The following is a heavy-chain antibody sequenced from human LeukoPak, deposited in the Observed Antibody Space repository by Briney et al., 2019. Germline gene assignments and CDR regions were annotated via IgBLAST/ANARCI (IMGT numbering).Heavy chain of an antibody. CDR3: TRYQNYDGSGGWDDAFDI. CDR1: GFTFSSYS. D-gene: IGHD3-22*01. CDR2: ISSSSSYI. J-gene: IGHJ3*02. Sequence: GGSLRLSCAASGFTFSSYSMNWVRQAPGKGLEWVSSISSSSSYIYYADSVKGRFTISRDNAKNSLYLQMNSLRAEDTAMYYCTRYQNYDGSGGWDDAFDIWGQGTMVTVSS. V-gene: IGHV3-21*01.